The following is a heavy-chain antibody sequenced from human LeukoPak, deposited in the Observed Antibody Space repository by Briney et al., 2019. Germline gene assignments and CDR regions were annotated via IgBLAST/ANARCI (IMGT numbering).Heavy chain of an antibody. V-gene: IGHV3-48*04. CDR2: ISSSGSTI. J-gene: IGHJ4*02. Sequence: GGSLRLSCAASGLTISSYSMNWVRQAPGKGLQWVSYISSSGSTIYYADSVKGRFTISRDNAKNSLYLQMNSLRAEDTAVYYCARDVSPYDSSGSFDYWGQGTLVTVSS. CDR3: ARDVSPYDSSGSFDY. CDR1: GLTISSYS. D-gene: IGHD3-22*01.